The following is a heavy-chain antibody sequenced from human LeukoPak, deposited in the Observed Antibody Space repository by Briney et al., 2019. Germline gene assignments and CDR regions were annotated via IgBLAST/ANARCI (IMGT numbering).Heavy chain of an antibody. D-gene: IGHD3-22*01. J-gene: IGHJ1*01. CDR3: ARGREMSHRTYYYDSSGYYRPPYEYFQH. Sequence: KSSETLSLTCAVYGGSFSGYYWSWIRQPPGKGLECIGEINHSGSTNYNPSLKSRVTISVDTSKNQFSLKLSSVTAADTAVYYCARGREMSHRTYYYDSSGYYRPPYEYFQHWGQGTLVTVSS. CDR1: GGSFSGYY. CDR2: INHSGST. V-gene: IGHV4-34*01.